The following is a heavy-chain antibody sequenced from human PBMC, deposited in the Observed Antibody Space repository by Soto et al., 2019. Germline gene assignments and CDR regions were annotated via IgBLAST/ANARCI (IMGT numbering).Heavy chain of an antibody. Sequence: QLQLQESGPGLVKPSETLSLTCTVSGGSISSSSYYWGWIRQPPGKGLEWIGSIYYSGSTYYNPSLKSRVTISVDTSKNQFSLKLSSVTAADTAVYYCARQLGSSWYMDYYYYYGMDVWGQGTTVTVSS. D-gene: IGHD6-13*01. J-gene: IGHJ6*02. CDR1: GGSISSSSYY. CDR3: ARQLGSSWYMDYYYYYGMDV. V-gene: IGHV4-39*01. CDR2: IYYSGST.